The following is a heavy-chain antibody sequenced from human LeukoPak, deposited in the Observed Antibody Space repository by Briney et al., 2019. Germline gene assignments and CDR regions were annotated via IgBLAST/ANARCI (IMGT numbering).Heavy chain of an antibody. Sequence: WMNPNSGNTGYAHKFQGRVTMTRNTSISTAYMELSSLRSEDTAVYYCARRPRIAVAGNWFDPWGQGTLVTVSS. CDR3: ARRPRIAVAGNWFDP. CDR2: MNPNSGNT. D-gene: IGHD6-19*01. J-gene: IGHJ5*02. V-gene: IGHV1-8*01.